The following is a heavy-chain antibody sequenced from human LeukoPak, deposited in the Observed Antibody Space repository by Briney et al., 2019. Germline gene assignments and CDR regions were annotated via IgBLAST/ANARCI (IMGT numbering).Heavy chain of an antibody. J-gene: IGHJ4*02. CDR1: GFSFSSFA. D-gene: IGHD3-10*01. CDR3: ARAVGPYDY. V-gene: IGHV3-23*01. Sequence: GGSLRLSCAASGFSFSSFAMTWVRQAPGKGLEWVSTIRSNGATAYNADSVKGRFTISRDNSKNTVYLQMNSLRVEDTAIYYCARAVGPYDYWGQGTPVTVSS. CDR2: IRSNGATA.